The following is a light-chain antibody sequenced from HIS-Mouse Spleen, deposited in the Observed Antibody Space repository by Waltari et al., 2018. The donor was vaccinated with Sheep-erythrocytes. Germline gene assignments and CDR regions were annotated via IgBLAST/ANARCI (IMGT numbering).Light chain of an antibody. J-gene: IGKJ5*01. CDR1: QGISSC. Sequence: DIQITQSPSSVSASVGDRVTITCRASQGISSCLAWYQQKPGKAPKLLIYAASRLQSGVPSRFSGSGSGTDFTLTISSLQPEDFATYYCQQANSFPITFGQGTRLEIK. CDR3: QQANSFPIT. CDR2: AAS. V-gene: IGKV1-12*01.